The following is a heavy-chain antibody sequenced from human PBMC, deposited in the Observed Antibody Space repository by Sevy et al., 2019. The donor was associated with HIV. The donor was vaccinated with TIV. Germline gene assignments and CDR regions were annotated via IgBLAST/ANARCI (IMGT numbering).Heavy chain of an antibody. D-gene: IGHD3-22*01. CDR2: VKEDGSEK. J-gene: IGHJ3*01. CDR3: ARGDYYDRSGFYIDAFDV. V-gene: IGHV3-7*04. CDR1: GFTFSRYW. Sequence: GGSLRLSCAAYGFTFSRYWMSWVRQAPGKGLEWVGNVKEDGSEKYYGDSVKGRFTISRDNAKNSLFLQMKSLRAEDTAVYYCARGDYYDRSGFYIDAFDVWGQGTMVTVSS.